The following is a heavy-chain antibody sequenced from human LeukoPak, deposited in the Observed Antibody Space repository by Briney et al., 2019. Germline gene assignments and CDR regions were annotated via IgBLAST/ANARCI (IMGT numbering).Heavy chain of an antibody. Sequence: GASVKVSCKASGYTFTGYYMHWVRQARGQGREWMGWINPNSGGTNYAQKFQGRVTMTRDTSISTAYMELSRLRSDDTAVYYCARIAAAGTVHWFDPWGQGTLVTVSS. J-gene: IGHJ5*02. CDR3: ARIAAAGTVHWFDP. CDR2: INPNSGGT. V-gene: IGHV1-2*02. CDR1: GYTFTGYY. D-gene: IGHD6-13*01.